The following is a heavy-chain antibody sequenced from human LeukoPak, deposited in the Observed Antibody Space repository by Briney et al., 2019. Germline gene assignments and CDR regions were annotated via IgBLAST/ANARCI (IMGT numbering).Heavy chain of an antibody. D-gene: IGHD3/OR15-3a*01. CDR3: ARVRQFIESPDWPHFDY. CDR2: IIPIFGTA. Sequence: SVKVSCEASGYTFTSYAISWVRQAPGQGLEWMGGIIPIFGTANYAQKFQGRVTITADESTSTAYMELSSLRSEDTAVYYCARVRQFIESPDWPHFDYWGQGTLVTVSS. J-gene: IGHJ4*02. CDR1: GYTFTSYA. V-gene: IGHV1-69*13.